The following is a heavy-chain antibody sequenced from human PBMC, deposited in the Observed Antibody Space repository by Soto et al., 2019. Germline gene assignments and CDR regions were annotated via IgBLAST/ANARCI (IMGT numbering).Heavy chain of an antibody. CDR1: GFTFSSYA. CDR3: ARDNEWSTGYYYGMDV. V-gene: IGHV3-30-3*01. CDR2: ISYDGSNK. J-gene: IGHJ6*02. D-gene: IGHD3-3*01. Sequence: GGSLRLSCAASGFTFSSYAMHWVRQAPGKGLEWVAVISYDGSNKYYADSVKGRFTISRDNSKNTLYLQMNSLRAEDTAVYYCARDNEWSTGYYYGMDVWGQGTTVTVSS.